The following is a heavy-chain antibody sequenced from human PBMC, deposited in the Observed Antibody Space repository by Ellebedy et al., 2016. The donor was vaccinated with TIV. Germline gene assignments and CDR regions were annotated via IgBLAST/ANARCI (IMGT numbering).Heavy chain of an antibody. CDR3: AREYCSSTSCYPYYYYMDV. J-gene: IGHJ6*03. Sequence: GSLRLXXAVYGGSFSGYYWSWIRQPPGKGLEWIGEINHSGSTNYNPSLKSRVTISVDTSKNQFSLKLSSVTAADTAVYYCAREYCSSTSCYPYYYYMDVWGKGTTVTVSS. CDR2: INHSGST. CDR1: GGSFSGYY. D-gene: IGHD2-2*01. V-gene: IGHV4-34*01.